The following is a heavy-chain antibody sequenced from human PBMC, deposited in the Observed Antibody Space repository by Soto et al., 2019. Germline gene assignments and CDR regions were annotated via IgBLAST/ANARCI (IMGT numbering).Heavy chain of an antibody. Sequence: QVQLVESGGGVVQPGRSLRLSGAASGFTFSSYGMHWVRQAPGTGLEWVAVISYDGSNKYYADSVKGRFTLSRDNSRHTLYLQMNSLRAEDTAVYYCAKDPRLLWFGAHGDYYYYMDVWGKGTTVTVSS. CDR3: AKDPRLLWFGAHGDYYYYMDV. CDR2: ISYDGSNK. CDR1: GFTFSSYG. D-gene: IGHD3-10*01. J-gene: IGHJ6*03. V-gene: IGHV3-30*18.